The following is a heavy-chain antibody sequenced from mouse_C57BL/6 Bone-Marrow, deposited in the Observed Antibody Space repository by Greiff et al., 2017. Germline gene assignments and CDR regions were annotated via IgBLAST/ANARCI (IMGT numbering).Heavy chain of an antibody. Sequence: QVQLQQSGAELVRPGTSVKVSCKASGYAFTNYLIEWVKQRPGQGLEWIGVINPGSGGTNYNEKFKGKATLTADKSSSTAYMQLSSLTSEDSAVYFCARCSSGYGNYWGQGTTLTVSS. CDR3: ARCSSGYGNY. D-gene: IGHD3-2*02. V-gene: IGHV1-54*01. CDR1: GYAFTNYL. CDR2: INPGSGGT. J-gene: IGHJ2*01.